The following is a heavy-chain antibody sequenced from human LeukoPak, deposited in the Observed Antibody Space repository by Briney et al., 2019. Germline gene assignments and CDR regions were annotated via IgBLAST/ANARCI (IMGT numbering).Heavy chain of an antibody. D-gene: IGHD2-2*01. J-gene: IGHJ3*02. CDR1: GYTFTSYG. V-gene: IGHV1-18*01. CDR3: ARRSYCSSTSCYYGSLVAFDI. Sequence: GASVKVSCKASGYTFTSYGISWVRQAPGQGLEWMGWISAYNGNTNYAQKFQGRVTITADESTSTAYMELSSLRSEDTAVYYCARRSYCSSTSCYYGSLVAFDIWGQGTMVTVSS. CDR2: ISAYNGNT.